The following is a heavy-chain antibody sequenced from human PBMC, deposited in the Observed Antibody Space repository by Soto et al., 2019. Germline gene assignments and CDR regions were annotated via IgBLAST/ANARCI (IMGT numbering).Heavy chain of an antibody. J-gene: IGHJ5*02. V-gene: IGHV1-69*01. Sequence: QVQLVQSGAEVKKPGSSVKVSCKASGGTFSSYAISWVRQAPGQGLEWMGGIIPIFGTANYARKFQGRVTITADESTSTAYMELSSLRSEDTAVYYCARRYYDSSGYFGYSSFDPWGQGTLVTVSS. D-gene: IGHD3-22*01. CDR1: GGTFSSYA. CDR2: IIPIFGTA. CDR3: ARRYYDSSGYFGYSSFDP.